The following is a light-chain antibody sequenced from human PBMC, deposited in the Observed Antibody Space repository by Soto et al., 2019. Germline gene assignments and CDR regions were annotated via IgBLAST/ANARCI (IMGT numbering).Light chain of an antibody. CDR3: QQYDNWPWT. CDR2: GAS. J-gene: IGKJ1*01. V-gene: IGKV3-15*01. Sequence: EIVLTQSPGTLSLSPGEKATPSCRASQSVGSNYLAWYQQKPGQAPRLLIYGASTRAAGFPARFSGSGSGTDFTLTISSLQSEDFAVYYCQQYDNWPWTFGQGTKVDIK. CDR1: QSVGSN.